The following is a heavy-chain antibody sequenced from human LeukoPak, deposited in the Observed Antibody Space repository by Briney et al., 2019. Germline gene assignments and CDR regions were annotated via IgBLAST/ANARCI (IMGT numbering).Heavy chain of an antibody. CDR3: APDRKYCSSTSCSNWFDP. CDR1: GYTLTELS. CDR2: FDPEDGET. D-gene: IGHD2-2*01. J-gene: IGHJ5*02. Sequence: ASVKVSCKVSGYTLTELSMHWVRQAPGKGLEWMGGFDPEDGETIYAQKFQGRVTMTEDTSTDTAYMELSSLRSEDTAVYYCAPDRKYCSSTSCSNWFDPWGQGTLVTVSS. V-gene: IGHV1-24*01.